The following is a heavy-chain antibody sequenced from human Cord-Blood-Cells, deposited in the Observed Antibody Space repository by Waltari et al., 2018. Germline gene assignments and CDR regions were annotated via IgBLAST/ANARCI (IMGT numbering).Heavy chain of an antibody. D-gene: IGHD5-12*01. CDR2: INPNSGGT. J-gene: IGHJ2*01. CDR1: GYTFTGYY. Sequence: QVQLVQSGAEVKKPGASVTVSCKASGYTFTGYYMHWVRPAPGQGLEWMGWINPNSGGTNYAQKFQGRVTMTRDTSISTAYMELSRLRSDDTAVYYCARDSDGGYDDYWYFDLWGRDTLVTVSS. V-gene: IGHV1-2*02. CDR3: ARDSDGGYDDYWYFDL.